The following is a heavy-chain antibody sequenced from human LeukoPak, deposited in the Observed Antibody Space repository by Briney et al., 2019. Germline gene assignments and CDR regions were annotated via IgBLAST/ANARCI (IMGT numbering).Heavy chain of an antibody. CDR2: ISTRGST. Sequence: PSETLSLTCTVSGGSIRGYYWSCIRQPAGEGLEWVGRISTRGSTNYNPSLKSRVTMSVDTSKNQFSLKLTSVTAADTAVYYCAISEVGTTEQRDSWGQGTLVTVSS. D-gene: IGHD1-26*01. V-gene: IGHV4-4*07. CDR3: AISEVGTTEQRDS. CDR1: GGSIRGYY. J-gene: IGHJ4*02.